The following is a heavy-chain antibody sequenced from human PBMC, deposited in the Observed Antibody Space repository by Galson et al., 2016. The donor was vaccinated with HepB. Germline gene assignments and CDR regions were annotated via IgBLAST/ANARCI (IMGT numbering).Heavy chain of an antibody. D-gene: IGHD3-10*01. CDR3: ARGPGNYNRGREHYYGMDV. J-gene: IGHJ6*02. V-gene: IGHV3-30*04. CDR1: GFSFSNYA. CDR2: ITSDGSDK. Sequence: SLRLSCAASGFSFSNYAMPWVRQAPGKGLEWVSVITSDGSDKYYADSVKGRFTISRDNSKNTLYLHMNSLRGEDTAVYFCARGPGNYNRGREHYYGMDVWGQGTTVTVSS.